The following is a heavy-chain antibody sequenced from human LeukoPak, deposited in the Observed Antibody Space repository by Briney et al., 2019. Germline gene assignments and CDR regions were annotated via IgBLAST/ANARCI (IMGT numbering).Heavy chain of an antibody. CDR1: GGSISSSSYY. J-gene: IGHJ4*02. CDR2: IYYSGST. CDR3: ATIHYYDSSSYYDY. Sequence: SETLSLTCTVSGGSISSSSYYWGWIRQPPGKGLEWIGSIYYSGSTYYNSSLKSRVTISLDTSKNQFSLKLSSVTAADTAVYYCATIHYYDSSSYYDYWGQGTLVTVSS. D-gene: IGHD3-22*01. V-gene: IGHV4-39*07.